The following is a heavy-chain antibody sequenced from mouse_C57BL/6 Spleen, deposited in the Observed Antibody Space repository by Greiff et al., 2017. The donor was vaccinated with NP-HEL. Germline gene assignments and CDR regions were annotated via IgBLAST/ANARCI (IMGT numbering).Heavy chain of an antibody. Sequence: EVQRVESGGGLVKPGGSLKLSCAASGFTFSSYAMSWVRQTPEKRLEWVATISDGGSYTYYPDNVKGRFTISRDNAKNNLYLQMSHLKSEDTAMYYCARGGYYGYDGFAYWGQGTLVTVSA. V-gene: IGHV5-4*01. CDR1: GFTFSSYA. CDR3: ARGGYYGYDGFAY. J-gene: IGHJ3*01. CDR2: ISDGGSYT. D-gene: IGHD2-2*01.